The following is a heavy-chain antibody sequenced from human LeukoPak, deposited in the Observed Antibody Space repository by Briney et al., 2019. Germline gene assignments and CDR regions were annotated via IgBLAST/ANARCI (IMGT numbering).Heavy chain of an antibody. D-gene: IGHD2-21*02. CDR1: GYSFSSYG. V-gene: IGHV1-18*01. CDR3: ARDSPMTHLYPSDSHPFYFNGMDV. J-gene: IGHJ6*02. Sequence: ASVKVSCKASGYSFSSYGLTWVRQAPGQGHEWMGWISAYDGNKNYAKKFQDRVIMTTDAPTNTGYLEVRSLTYDDTAVYYCARDSPMTHLYPSDSHPFYFNGMDVWGHGTMVTVSS. CDR2: ISAYDGNK.